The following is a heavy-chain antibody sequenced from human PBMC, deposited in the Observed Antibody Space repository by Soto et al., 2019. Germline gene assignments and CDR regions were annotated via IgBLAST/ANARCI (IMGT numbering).Heavy chain of an antibody. D-gene: IGHD3-3*01. CDR1: GFTFSIYA. CDR2: ISGSGGST. CDR3: AKGAYYDFWSGSAEYGMDV. V-gene: IGHV3-23*01. Sequence: QLGGSLRLSCAASGFTFSIYAMSWVRQAPGKGLEWVSAISGSGGSTYYADSVKGRFTISRDNSKNTLYLQMNSLRAEDTAVYYCAKGAYYDFWSGSAEYGMDVWGQGTTVTVS. J-gene: IGHJ6*02.